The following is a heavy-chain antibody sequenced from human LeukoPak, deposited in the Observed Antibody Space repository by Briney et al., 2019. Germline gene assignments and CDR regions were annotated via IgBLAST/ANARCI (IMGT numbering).Heavy chain of an antibody. D-gene: IGHD6-6*01. CDR1: GYTLTELS. V-gene: IGHV1-24*01. CDR3: AAGDGSSSDYYYYYMDV. Sequence: ASVKVSCKVSGYTLTELSMHWVRQAPGKGLEWMGGFDPEDGETIYAQKFQGRVTMTEDTSTDTAYMELSSLRSEDTAVYYCAAGDGSSSDYYYYYMDVWGKGTTVTVSS. CDR2: FDPEDGET. J-gene: IGHJ6*03.